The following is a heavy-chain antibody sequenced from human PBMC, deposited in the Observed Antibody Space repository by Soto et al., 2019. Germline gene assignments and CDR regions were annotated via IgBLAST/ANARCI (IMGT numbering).Heavy chain of an antibody. Sequence: PGGSLRLSCAASGFTFSSYGMHWVRQAPGKGLEWVAVIWYDGSNKYYADSVKGRFTISRDNSKNTLYLQMNSLRAEDTAVYYCARDRITIFGVVIRGIDGMDVWGQGTTVTVSS. CDR1: GFTFSSYG. J-gene: IGHJ6*02. D-gene: IGHD3-3*01. CDR3: ARDRITIFGVVIRGIDGMDV. CDR2: IWYDGSNK. V-gene: IGHV3-33*01.